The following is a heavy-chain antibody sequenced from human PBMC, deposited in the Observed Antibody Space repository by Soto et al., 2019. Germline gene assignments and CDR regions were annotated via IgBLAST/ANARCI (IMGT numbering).Heavy chain of an antibody. Sequence: GASVKVSCKTSGFTFSTSAVHWVRQARGHRLQWIGWIDVGSGNANYAQMLQERVTISRDMSTSTAYMELSSLRPEDTAVYYCATLGGMVYAIKSADAFDIWGQGTMVTVSS. D-gene: IGHD2-8*01. J-gene: IGHJ3*02. V-gene: IGHV1-58*01. CDR3: ATLGGMVYAIKSADAFDI. CDR2: IDVGSGNA. CDR1: GFTFSTSA.